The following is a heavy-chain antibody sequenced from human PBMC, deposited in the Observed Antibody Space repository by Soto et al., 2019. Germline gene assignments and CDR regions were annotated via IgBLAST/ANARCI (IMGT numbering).Heavy chain of an antibody. V-gene: IGHV3-33*01. J-gene: IGHJ4*02. Sequence: GGSLRLSCGASGFTFSSYGMHWVRQAPGKGLEWVAVIWYDGSNKYYADSVKGRFTISRDNSKNTLYLQMNSLRAEDTAVYYCARPESSSEYYFDYWGQGTLVTVSS. CDR1: GFTFSSYG. D-gene: IGHD6-13*01. CDR2: IWYDGSNK. CDR3: ARPESSSEYYFDY.